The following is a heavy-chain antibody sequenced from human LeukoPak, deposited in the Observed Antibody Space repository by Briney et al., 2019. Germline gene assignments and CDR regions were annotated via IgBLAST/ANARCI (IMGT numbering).Heavy chain of an antibody. CDR1: GGAISSSRYY. V-gene: IGHV4-39*01. Sequence: ETLSLTCTLSGGAISSSRYYWGWIRQPRGKGLGWIGSIYYGGSTYSNPSLKRRVTISVDTSKSQFSLKLSSVTAADTAVYYCARLRFLEWLSRAPHAFDIWGQGTMVTVSS. J-gene: IGHJ3*02. CDR3: ARLRFLEWLSRAPHAFDI. D-gene: IGHD3-3*01. CDR2: IYYGGST.